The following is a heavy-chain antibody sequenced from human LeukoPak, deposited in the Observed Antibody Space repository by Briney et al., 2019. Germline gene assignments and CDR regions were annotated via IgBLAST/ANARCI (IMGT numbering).Heavy chain of an antibody. CDR3: AMSITMIIVIIKRPPTIDY. D-gene: IGHD3-22*01. V-gene: IGHV4-34*01. Sequence: SETLSLTCAVYGGSFIGYYWSWIRKSPGKGLEWIGEINHSGSTNYNPSLKSRVTISVDTSKNQFSLKLSSVTAADTAVYYCAMSITMIIVIIKRPPTIDYGGQGTLVTVSS. CDR1: GGSFIGYY. CDR2: INHSGST. J-gene: IGHJ4*02.